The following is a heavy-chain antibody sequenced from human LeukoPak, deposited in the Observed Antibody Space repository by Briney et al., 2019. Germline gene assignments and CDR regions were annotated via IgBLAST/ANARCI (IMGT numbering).Heavy chain of an antibody. CDR2: ISSSSSYI. Sequence: GGSLRLSCAASGFTFSAFAMTWVRQAPGKGLEWVSSISSSSSYIYYADSVKGRFTISRDNAKNSLYLQMNSLRAEDTAVYYCARGGYYYDSSGYYRDFDYWGQGTLVTVSS. CDR1: GFTFSAFA. V-gene: IGHV3-21*01. CDR3: ARGGYYYDSSGYYRDFDY. J-gene: IGHJ4*02. D-gene: IGHD3-22*01.